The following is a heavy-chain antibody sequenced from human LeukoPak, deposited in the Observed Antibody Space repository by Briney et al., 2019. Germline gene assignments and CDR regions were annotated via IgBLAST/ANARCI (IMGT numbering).Heavy chain of an antibody. CDR1: GFTFSSYN. J-gene: IGHJ4*02. CDR3: ARDDRSSWYYFDY. Sequence: GGSLRLSCAVSGFTFSSYNMNWVRQAPGKGLEWVSYISSSSSTIYYADSVKGRFTISRDNAKNSLYPQMNSLRADDTAVYYCARDDRSSWYYFDYWGQGTLVTVSS. D-gene: IGHD6-13*01. CDR2: ISSSSSTI. V-gene: IGHV3-48*01.